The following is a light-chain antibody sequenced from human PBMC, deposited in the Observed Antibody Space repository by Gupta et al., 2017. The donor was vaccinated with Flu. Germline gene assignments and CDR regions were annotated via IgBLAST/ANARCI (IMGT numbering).Light chain of an antibody. Sequence: QAVGIQAPSLTVSPGGTVTLTRCPNPGAVTSGHYPYWFQQKPGQAPRTLIYYSTNRHSWTPARFSGSLLGGTAALTLSGAQPEDEAEYYCLLSYSGVGEVFGGGTKLTVL. J-gene: IGLJ3*02. V-gene: IGLV7-46*01. CDR3: LLSYSGVGEV. CDR1: PGAVTSGHY. CDR2: YST.